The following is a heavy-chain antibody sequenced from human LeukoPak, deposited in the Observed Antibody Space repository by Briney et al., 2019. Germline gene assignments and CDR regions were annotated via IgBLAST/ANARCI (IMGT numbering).Heavy chain of an antibody. CDR2: IIPIFGTA. Sequence: SVKVSCKASGGTFSSYATSWVRQAPGQGLEWMGGIIPIFGTANYAQKFQGRVTITTAESTSTAYMELSSLRSEDTAVYYCARAKGGSSWYGGGFDYWGQGTLVTVSS. CDR3: ARAKGGSSWYGGGFDY. CDR1: GGTFSSYA. V-gene: IGHV1-69*05. D-gene: IGHD6-13*01. J-gene: IGHJ4*02.